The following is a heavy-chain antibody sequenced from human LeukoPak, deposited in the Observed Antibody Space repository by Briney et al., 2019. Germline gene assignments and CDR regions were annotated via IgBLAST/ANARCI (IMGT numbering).Heavy chain of an antibody. V-gene: IGHV3-7*01. CDR2: IKQDGSEE. Sequence: GGSLRLSCTASEFIFSSYWMSWVRQAPGKGLEWVANIKQDGSEEHYVDSVKGRFTISRDNSRNIMNLQTDSLRPEDTALYYCARAMVRGVIPYWGQGTLVTVSS. D-gene: IGHD3-10*01. CDR3: ARAMVRGVIPY. J-gene: IGHJ4*02. CDR1: EFIFSSYW.